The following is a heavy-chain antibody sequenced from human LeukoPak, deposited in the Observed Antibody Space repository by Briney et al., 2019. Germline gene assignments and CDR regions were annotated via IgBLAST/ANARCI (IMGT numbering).Heavy chain of an antibody. CDR1: IFSFSSYA. D-gene: IGHD3-10*01. CDR3: ARDKTSYNGSGRYYRDAFDI. V-gene: IGHV3-33*01. Sequence: GGSLRLSCEASIFSFSSYAMHWVRQAPGKGLEWVAVIWFDGSDEYYADSVRGRFTISRDNSKNTFFLQMNSLRAEDTAVYYCARDKTSYNGSGRYYRDAFDIWGQGTLVTVSS. CDR2: IWFDGSDE. J-gene: IGHJ3*02.